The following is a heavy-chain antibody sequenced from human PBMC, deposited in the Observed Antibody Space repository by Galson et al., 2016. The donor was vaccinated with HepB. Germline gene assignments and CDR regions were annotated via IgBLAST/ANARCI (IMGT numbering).Heavy chain of an antibody. D-gene: IGHD3-3*01. J-gene: IGHJ4*02. CDR2: ISGSGGST. CDR3: AKLLWSGGLVPIDY. V-gene: IGHV3-23*01. CDR1: GFTFSSYA. Sequence: SLRLSCAASGFTFSSYAMNWVRQAPGKGLEWVSSISGSGGSTYYADSVKGRFTISRDNPKNTAFLQMNSLRAEDTALYYCAKLLWSGGLVPIDYWGQGSLVTVSS.